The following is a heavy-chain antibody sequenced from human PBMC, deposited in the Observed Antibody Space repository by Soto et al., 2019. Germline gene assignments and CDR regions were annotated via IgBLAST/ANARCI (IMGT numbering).Heavy chain of an antibody. Sequence: QVQLQESGPGLVKPSQTLSLTCTVSGGSISSGDYYWSWIRQPPGKGLEWIGYIYYSGSTYYNPSLKSRVTISVDTSKNQFSLKPSSVTAADTAVYYCARDPSVDYYDSSGYYGRDWGQGSLVTVSS. CDR2: IYYSGST. D-gene: IGHD3-22*01. V-gene: IGHV4-30-4*01. CDR3: ARDPSVDYYDSSGYYGRD. J-gene: IGHJ4*02. CDR1: GGSISSGDYY.